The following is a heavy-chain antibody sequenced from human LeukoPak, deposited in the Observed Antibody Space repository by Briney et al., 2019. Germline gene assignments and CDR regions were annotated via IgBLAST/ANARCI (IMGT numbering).Heavy chain of an antibody. Sequence: GASVKVSCKTSGYTFTSYYIHWVRQAPGQGLEWMGIINPSGGSTSYAQKFQGRVTMTRDTSTSTAYMELSSLRSEDTAVYYCARGQKYCSSTSCYYYYGMDVWGQGTTVTVSS. CDR2: INPSGGST. D-gene: IGHD2-2*01. J-gene: IGHJ6*02. CDR3: ARGQKYCSSTSCYYYYGMDV. V-gene: IGHV1-46*01. CDR1: GYTFTSYY.